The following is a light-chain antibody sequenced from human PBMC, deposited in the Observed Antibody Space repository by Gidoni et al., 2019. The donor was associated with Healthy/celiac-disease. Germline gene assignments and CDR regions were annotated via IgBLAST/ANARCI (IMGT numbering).Light chain of an antibody. CDR1: QSVSSN. J-gene: IGKJ3*01. CDR3: QQYNNWPGFT. Sequence: EIVMTLSPATLSVSPGERATLSCRASQSVSSNLAWYQQKPGQAPRLLIYGASTRATGIPARFSGSGSGTEFTLTISSLQSEDCAVYYCQQYNNWPGFTFGPGTKVDIK. CDR2: GAS. V-gene: IGKV3-15*01.